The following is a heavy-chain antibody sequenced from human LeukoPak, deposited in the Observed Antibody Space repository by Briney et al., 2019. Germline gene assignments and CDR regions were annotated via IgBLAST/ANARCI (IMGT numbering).Heavy chain of an antibody. Sequence: ASVKVSCKVSGYTLTELSMHWVRQAPGKGLAWVGGFDPEDGETIYAQKFQGRVTMTEDTSTDTAYMELSSLRSEDTAVYYCATKERIVATIDFDYWGQGTLVTVSS. CDR1: GYTLTELS. D-gene: IGHD5-12*01. J-gene: IGHJ4*02. CDR2: FDPEDGET. CDR3: ATKERIVATIDFDY. V-gene: IGHV1-24*01.